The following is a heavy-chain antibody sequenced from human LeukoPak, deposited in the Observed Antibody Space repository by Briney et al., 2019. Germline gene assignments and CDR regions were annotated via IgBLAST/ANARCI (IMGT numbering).Heavy chain of an antibody. CDR1: GFTFSGFN. CDR2: ISSRSSYI. D-gene: IGHD6-19*01. Sequence: GGSLRLSCAGSGFTFSGFNMNWFRQAPGKGLGRFSSISSRSSYIFYADSVKGRFTISRDNAKNSLYLQMNSLGAEDTAVYYCARDAQWLVPEGYYYYMDVWGKGTTVTVSS. V-gene: IGHV3-21*01. CDR3: ARDAQWLVPEGYYYYMDV. J-gene: IGHJ6*03.